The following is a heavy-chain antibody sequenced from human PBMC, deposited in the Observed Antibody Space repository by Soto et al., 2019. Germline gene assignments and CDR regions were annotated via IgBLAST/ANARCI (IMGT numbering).Heavy chain of an antibody. D-gene: IGHD3-16*02. CDR2: ISAYNGNT. CDR1: GYAFTSYG. V-gene: IGHV1-18*01. J-gene: IGHJ4*02. CDR3: ATDYKIMITFGGVIVHAY. Sequence: ATSVKVTCKASGYAFTSYGISWVRQAPGQGLEWMGWISAYNGNTNYAQKLQGRVTMTEDTSTDTAYMELSSLRSEDTAVYYCATDYKIMITFGGVIVHAYWGQGTLVTVSS.